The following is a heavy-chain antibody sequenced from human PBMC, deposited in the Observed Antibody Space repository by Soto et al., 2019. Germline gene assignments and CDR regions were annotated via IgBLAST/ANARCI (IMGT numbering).Heavy chain of an antibody. CDR1: GYTFTSYG. CDR3: AGVVDYDFWSGYFLRYFDY. CDR2: ISAYNGNT. Sequence: QVQLVQSGAEVKKPGASVKVSCKASGYTFTSYGISWVRQAPGQGLEWMGWISAYNGNTNYAQKPHGSATMTPDTFTIDAYMELRSLRSDDTAVYYCAGVVDYDFWSGYFLRYFDYWGQGTLVTVSS. J-gene: IGHJ4*02. D-gene: IGHD3-3*01. V-gene: IGHV1-18*01.